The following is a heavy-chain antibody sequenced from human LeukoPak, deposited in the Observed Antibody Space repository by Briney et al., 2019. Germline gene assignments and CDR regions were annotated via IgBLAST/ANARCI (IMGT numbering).Heavy chain of an antibody. CDR2: IYYSGTT. Sequence: PSETLSLTCTVSGGSLSTGSYYWGWIHQPPGKGLEWIGSIYYSGTTYYTPSLKSRVTMSVDTSKNQFSLRLSSVTAADTAIYYCAREKRGTLTQRDYNYYMDVWGKGTTVTVSS. CDR1: GGSLSTGSYY. CDR3: AREKRGTLTQRDYNYYMDV. V-gene: IGHV4-39*07. J-gene: IGHJ6*03. D-gene: IGHD3-16*01.